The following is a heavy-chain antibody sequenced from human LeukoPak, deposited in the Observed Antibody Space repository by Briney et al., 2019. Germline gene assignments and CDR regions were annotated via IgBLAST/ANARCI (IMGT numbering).Heavy chain of an antibody. CDR3: VRDRGSYRPIDY. V-gene: IGHV3-21*01. CDR2: ISSSGTYI. J-gene: IGHJ4*02. Sequence: GGSLRLSCAASTFTFSSYNMNWFRQAPGKGLEWVSSISSSGTYIYYRDSVKGRFTISRDNAENSLYLEMNSLRVEDTAIYYCVRDRGSYRPIDYWGQGTLVTVSS. CDR1: TFTFSSYN. D-gene: IGHD1-26*01.